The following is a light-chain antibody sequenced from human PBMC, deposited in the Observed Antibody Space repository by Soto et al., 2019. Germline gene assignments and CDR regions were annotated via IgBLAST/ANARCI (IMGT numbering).Light chain of an antibody. CDR2: AAS. Sequence: DIQMTQSPSSLSASVGDRVTITCRASQTISTYLNWYQQEPGKATKLLIYAASSLQSGVPSRFSGSGSGTDFTLTISSQQPEDFAAYYCQQSHGIPYTFGQGTKLEIK. V-gene: IGKV1-39*01. CDR3: QQSHGIPYT. J-gene: IGKJ2*01. CDR1: QTISTY.